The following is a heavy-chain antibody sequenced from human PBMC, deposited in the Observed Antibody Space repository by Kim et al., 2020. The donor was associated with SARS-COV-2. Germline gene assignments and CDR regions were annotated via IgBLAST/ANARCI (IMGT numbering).Heavy chain of an antibody. V-gene: IGHV3-30*02. CDR3: AKDLGWAVITGNWFDP. Sequence: SVKGRFTISRDNSKNTLYLQLNSLRAEATAVYYSAKDLGWAVITGNWFDPWGQGTLVTVSS. D-gene: IGHD3-22*01. J-gene: IGHJ5*02.